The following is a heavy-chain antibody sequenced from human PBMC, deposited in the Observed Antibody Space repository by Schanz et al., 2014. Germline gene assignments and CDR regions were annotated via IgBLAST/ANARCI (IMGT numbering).Heavy chain of an antibody. J-gene: IGHJ6*03. CDR1: GFSFSSYA. V-gene: IGHV3-9*01. Sequence: EVQLLESGGGLVEPGGSLRLSCAASGFSFSSYAMGWVRQARGKGLEWVSVISWNSGTIGYADSVRGRFTISRDSAKNSLYLQMNSLRPEDTALYYCAKGSRSGSKVMDVWGKGTTVTVSS. CDR3: AKGSRSGSKVMDV. D-gene: IGHD3-10*01. CDR2: ISWNSGTI.